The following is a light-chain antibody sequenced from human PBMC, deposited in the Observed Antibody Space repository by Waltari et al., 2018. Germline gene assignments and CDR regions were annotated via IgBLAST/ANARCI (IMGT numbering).Light chain of an antibody. V-gene: IGKV1-33*01. CDR2: GAS. CDR3: PQYEYLPT. Sequence: DIQMTQSPSSLSASVGDRVTITCQASPGISIWLNWYQQKPGKAPNLLIYGASNLETGVPSRFSGSGSVTDFNLTISSLQPEDIATYYCPQYEYLPTFGPGTKVDIK. J-gene: IGKJ3*01. CDR1: PGISIW.